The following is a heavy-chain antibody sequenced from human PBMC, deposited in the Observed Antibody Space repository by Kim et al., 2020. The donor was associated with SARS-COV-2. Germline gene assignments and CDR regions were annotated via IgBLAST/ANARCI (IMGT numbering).Heavy chain of an antibody. CDR1: GFTFSTYA. J-gene: IGHJ4*02. CDR2: ISGRGGTT. D-gene: IGHD2-2*02. V-gene: IGHV3-23*01. CDR3: ASRTIQVLYMNGY. Sequence: GGSLRLSCAASGFTFSTYAMSWVRQAPGKGLEWVSGISGRGGTTYYADSVKGRFTISRDNSKNTLYLQMNSLRAEDTAVYYCASRTIQVLYMNGYWGQGTLVTVSS.